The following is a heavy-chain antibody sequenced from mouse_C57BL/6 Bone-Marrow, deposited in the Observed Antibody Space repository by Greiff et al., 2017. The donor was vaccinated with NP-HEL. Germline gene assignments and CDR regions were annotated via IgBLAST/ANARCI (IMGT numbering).Heavy chain of an antibody. J-gene: IGHJ2*01. CDR3: ARGGYYPDY. CDR2: ISYDGSN. D-gene: IGHD2-3*01. Sequence: EVQLQESGPGLVKPSQSLSLTCSVTGYSITSGYYWNWIRQFPGNKLEWMGYISYDGSNNYNPSLKNRISITRDTSKNQFFLKLNSVTTEDTATYYCARGGYYPDYWGQGTTLTVSS. CDR1: GYSITSGYY. V-gene: IGHV3-6*01.